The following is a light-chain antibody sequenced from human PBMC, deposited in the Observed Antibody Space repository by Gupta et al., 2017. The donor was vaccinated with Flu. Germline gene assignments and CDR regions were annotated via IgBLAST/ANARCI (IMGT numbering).Light chain of an antibody. Sequence: SYVLNQPPSVSVAPGETARITCGGTNVGVKSVHWYQREPGQAPVLVVYDDRRRPSGIPERFSGSKSGNTATLSVSRVEAGDEADYYCQLWDSSSDHWVFGGGTKLTVL. J-gene: IGLJ3*02. CDR1: NVGVKS. CDR2: DDR. CDR3: QLWDSSSDHWV. V-gene: IGLV3-21*02.